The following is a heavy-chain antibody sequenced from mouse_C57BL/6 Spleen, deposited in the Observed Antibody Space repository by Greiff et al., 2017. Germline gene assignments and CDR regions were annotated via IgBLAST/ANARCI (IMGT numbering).Heavy chain of an antibody. Sequence: VQLQQSGAELVKPGASVKISCKASGYAFSSYWMNWVKQRPGKGLEWIGQLYPGDGDTNYNGKFKGKATLTADKSSSTAYMQLSSLTSEDSAVYFCARLPGYGNYVGDFDYWGQGTTLTVSS. CDR3: ARLPGYGNYVGDFDY. CDR2: LYPGDGDT. V-gene: IGHV1-80*01. J-gene: IGHJ2*01. D-gene: IGHD2-1*01. CDR1: GYAFSSYW.